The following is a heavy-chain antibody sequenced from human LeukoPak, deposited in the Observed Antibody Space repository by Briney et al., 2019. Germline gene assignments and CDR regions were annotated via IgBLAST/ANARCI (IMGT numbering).Heavy chain of an antibody. D-gene: IGHD6-19*01. CDR2: IYHSGST. V-gene: IGHV4-4*02. Sequence: PSETLSLTCAVSGDSISSSNWWSWVRQPPGKGLEWIGEIYHSGSTNYNPSLKSRVTISVDKSKNQFSLKLSSVTAADTAVYYCAKVTGGIAVAGIVFDYWGQGTLVTVSS. J-gene: IGHJ4*02. CDR1: GDSISSSNW. CDR3: AKVTGGIAVAGIVFDY.